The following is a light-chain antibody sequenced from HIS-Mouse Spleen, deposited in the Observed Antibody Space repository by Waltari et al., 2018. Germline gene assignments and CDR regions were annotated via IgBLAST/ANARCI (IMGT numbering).Light chain of an antibody. J-gene: IGLJ2*01. Sequence: SYELTQPPSVSVSPGQTARIPCSGDAFPTTYAYWYQQKSGQAPVLVIDEDSKRPSGIPERFSGSSSGTMATLTISGAQVEDEADYYCYSTDSSGNHRVFGGGTKLTVL. CDR3: YSTDSSGNHRV. CDR1: AFPTTY. CDR2: EDS. V-gene: IGLV3-10*01.